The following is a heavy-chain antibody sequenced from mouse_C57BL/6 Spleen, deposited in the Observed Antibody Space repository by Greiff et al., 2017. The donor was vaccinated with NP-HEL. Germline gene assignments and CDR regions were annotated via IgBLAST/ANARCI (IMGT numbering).Heavy chain of an antibody. D-gene: IGHD2-2*01. CDR1: GFTFSDYG. V-gene: IGHV5-17*01. CDR3: ASPYGYDEFAY. J-gene: IGHJ3*01. Sequence: EVQRVESGGGLVKPGGSLKLSCAASGFTFSDYGMHWVRQAPEKGLEWVAYISSGSSTIYYADTVKGRFTISRDNAKNTLFLQMTSLRSEDTAMYYCASPYGYDEFAYWGQGTLVTVSA. CDR2: ISSGSSTI.